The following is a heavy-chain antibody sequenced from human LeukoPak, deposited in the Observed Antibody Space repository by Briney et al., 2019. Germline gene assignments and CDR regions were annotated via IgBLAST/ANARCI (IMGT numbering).Heavy chain of an antibody. Sequence: ASVKVSCKASGYTFTDHYMHWVRQAPGQGLEWMGWIKPDSGGTNYAQKFKGRVTMTRDMSISTAYTELSSLRSDDTAVYYCARDLGGNSFDYWGQGTLVTVSS. CDR1: GYTFTDHY. J-gene: IGHJ4*02. CDR2: IKPDSGGT. D-gene: IGHD4-23*01. V-gene: IGHV1-2*02. CDR3: ARDLGGNSFDY.